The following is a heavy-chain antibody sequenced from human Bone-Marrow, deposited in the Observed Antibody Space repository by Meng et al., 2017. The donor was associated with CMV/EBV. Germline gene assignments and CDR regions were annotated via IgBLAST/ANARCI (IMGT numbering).Heavy chain of an antibody. J-gene: IGHJ6*02. D-gene: IGHD6-13*01. CDR3: ARGYSSSWYYYGMDV. CDR1: GYTFTSYG. CDR2: ISAYNGNT. V-gene: IGHV1-18*01. Sequence: ASVKVSCKASGYTFTSYGISWVRQAPGQGLEWMGWISAYNGNTNYAQKLQGRVTMTTDTSTSTAYMELRSLRSEDTAVYYCARGYSSSWYYYGMDVWGQGTTVTVSS.